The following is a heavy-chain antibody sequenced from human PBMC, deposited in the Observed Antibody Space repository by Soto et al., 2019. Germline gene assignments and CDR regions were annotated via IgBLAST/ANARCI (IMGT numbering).Heavy chain of an antibody. CDR3: AREYYYDSSGYYFGY. J-gene: IGHJ4*02. V-gene: IGHV4-38-2*01. CDR2: IYHSGST. D-gene: IGHD3-22*01. Sequence: SETLSLTCAVSGYSISSGYYWGWIRQPPGKVLEWIGSIYHSGSTYYNPSLKSRVTISVDTSKNQFSLKLSSVTAADTAVYYCAREYYYDSSGYYFGYWGQGTLVTVSS. CDR1: GYSISSGYY.